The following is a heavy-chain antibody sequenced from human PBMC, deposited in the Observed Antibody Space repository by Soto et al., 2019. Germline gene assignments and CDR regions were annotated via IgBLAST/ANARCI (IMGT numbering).Heavy chain of an antibody. CDR2: INHSGST. D-gene: IGHD3-10*01. J-gene: IGHJ3*01. V-gene: IGHV4-34*01. Sequence: QVQLQQWGAGLLKPSETLSLTCAVYGGSFSGYYWSWIRQPPGKGLEWIGEINHSGSTNYNPSLKSRVTISVDTSKNQCSLKLSSVTAADTAVYYCAREDYYGSGSYGHWGQGTMVTVSS. CDR3: AREDYYGSGSYGH. CDR1: GGSFSGYY.